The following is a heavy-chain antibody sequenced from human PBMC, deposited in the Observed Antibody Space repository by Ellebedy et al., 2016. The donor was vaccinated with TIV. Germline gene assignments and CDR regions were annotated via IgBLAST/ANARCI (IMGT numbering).Heavy chain of an antibody. CDR3: ARVKEGVAGPSDPYYYYYGMDV. CDR1: GGTFSSYA. J-gene: IGHJ6*02. D-gene: IGHD6-19*01. V-gene: IGHV1-69*13. CDR2: IIPIFGTA. Sequence: SVKVSXXASGGTFSSYAISWVRQAPGQGLEWMGGIIPIFGTANYAQKFQGRVTITADESTSTAYMELSSLRSEDTAVYYCARVKEGVAGPSDPYYYYYGMDVWGQGTTVTVSS.